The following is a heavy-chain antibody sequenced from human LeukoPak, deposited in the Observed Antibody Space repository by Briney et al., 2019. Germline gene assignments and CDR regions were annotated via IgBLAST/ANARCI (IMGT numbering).Heavy chain of an antibody. J-gene: IGHJ4*02. Sequence: GGSLRLSCAASGFTFSDSYMTWIRQAPGKGLEWVSYITNTGNSMEYVDSVKGRFTTSRDNSKNPLYLQMNSLRAEDTAVYYCARGPMVRTNLFDYWGQGTLVTVSS. CDR1: GFTFSDSY. CDR2: ITNTGNSM. D-gene: IGHD3-10*01. V-gene: IGHV3-11*04. CDR3: ARGPMVRTNLFDY.